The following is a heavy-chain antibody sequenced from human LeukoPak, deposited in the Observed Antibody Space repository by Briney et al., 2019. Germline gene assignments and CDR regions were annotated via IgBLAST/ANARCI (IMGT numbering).Heavy chain of an antibody. CDR1: GGSISNHY. J-gene: IGHJ4*02. Sequence: SETLSLTCTVSGGSISNHYWSWIRQPPGKGLEWIGYIYYSGSTNYNPSLKSRVTISVDTSKNQFSLKLSSVTAADTAVYYCARADSDYDILTGYIPAPFDYWGQGTLVTVSS. CDR2: IYYSGST. CDR3: ARADSDYDILTGYIPAPFDY. D-gene: IGHD3-9*01. V-gene: IGHV4-59*11.